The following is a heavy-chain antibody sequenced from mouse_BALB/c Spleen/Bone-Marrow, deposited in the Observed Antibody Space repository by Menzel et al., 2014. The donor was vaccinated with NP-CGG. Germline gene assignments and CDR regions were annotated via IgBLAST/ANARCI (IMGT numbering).Heavy chain of an antibody. CDR2: IYPGGGYT. D-gene: IGHD3-2*02. CDR3: ALPREAPPF. Sequence: QVQLQQSGAELVRPGTSVKMSCKAAGYTFTNYWIGWGKQRPGHGLEWMGDIYPGGGYTNYNEKFKGKATLTADTSSSTAYMQLSSMTSVYSAAHYCALPREAPPFRAQGHPIAFSS. J-gene: IGHJ4*01. V-gene: IGHV1-63*02. CDR1: GYTFTNYW.